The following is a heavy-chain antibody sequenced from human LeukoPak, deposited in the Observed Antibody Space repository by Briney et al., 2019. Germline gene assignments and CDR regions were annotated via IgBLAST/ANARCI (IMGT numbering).Heavy chain of an antibody. J-gene: IGHJ6*03. CDR1: GFTFSSFD. D-gene: IGHD1-1*01. CDR3: ARGPPRGKYYYMDV. V-gene: IGHV3-13*01. Sequence: AGYLRRYCAASGFTFSSFDMHWVRQPTGQGLEWVSTIGTASDTYYPGSVEGRFTLSRDNAKNSLYLQMNSLTAGDTAVYYCARGPPRGKYYYMDVWGKGTTVTVSS. CDR2: IGTASDT.